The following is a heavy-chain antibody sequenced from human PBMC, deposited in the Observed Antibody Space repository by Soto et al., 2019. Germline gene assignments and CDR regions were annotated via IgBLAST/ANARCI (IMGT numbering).Heavy chain of an antibody. Sequence: AVKVSCKASGVTFSSYAISWVRQAPGQGLEWMGGIIPIFGTANYAQKFQGRVTITADESTSTAYMELSSLRSEDTAVYYCALSDIVVVVAATPVWYFDLWGRGTLVTVSS. CDR2: IIPIFGTA. J-gene: IGHJ2*01. D-gene: IGHD2-15*01. CDR1: GVTFSSYA. CDR3: ALSDIVVVVAATPVWYFDL. V-gene: IGHV1-69*13.